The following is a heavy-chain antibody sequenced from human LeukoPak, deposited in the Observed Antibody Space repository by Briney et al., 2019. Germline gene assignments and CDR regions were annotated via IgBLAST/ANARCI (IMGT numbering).Heavy chain of an antibody. V-gene: IGHV4-34*01. CDR3: ARGLGSSSWYLHYYYYYYMDV. CDR1: GGSFSGYY. D-gene: IGHD6-13*01. Sequence: SETLSLTCAVYGGSFSGYYWSWIRQPPGKGLEWIGEIIHSGSTNYNPSLKSRVTISVDTSKNQFSLKLSSVTAADTAVYYCARGLGSSSWYLHYYYYYYMDVWGKGTTVTVSS. CDR2: IIHSGST. J-gene: IGHJ6*03.